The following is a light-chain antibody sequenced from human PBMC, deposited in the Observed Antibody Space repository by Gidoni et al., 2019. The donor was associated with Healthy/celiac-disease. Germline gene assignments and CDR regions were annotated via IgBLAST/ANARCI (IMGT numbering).Light chain of an antibody. V-gene: IGKV3-15*01. J-gene: IGKJ1*01. CDR2: GAS. CDR1: QSVSSN. Sequence: EIVMTLSPATLSVSPVERATLSCSASQSVSSNLAWYQQKPGQAPRLLIYGASTRDTGIPARFSGSGSGTEFTLTISSLQSEDFAVYYCQQYNNWRWTFGQGTKVEIK. CDR3: QQYNNWRWT.